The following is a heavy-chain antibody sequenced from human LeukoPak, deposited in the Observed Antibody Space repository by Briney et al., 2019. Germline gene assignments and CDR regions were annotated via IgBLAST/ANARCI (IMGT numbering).Heavy chain of an antibody. CDR2: IYYSGST. V-gene: IGHV4-31*03. J-gene: IGHJ4*02. CDR3: ARSPLYGDYSGAFGY. CDR1: GGSISSGGYY. D-gene: IGHD4-17*01. Sequence: SEALSLTCTVSGGSISSGGYYWSWIRQHPGKGLEWIGYIYYSGSTYYNPSLKSRVTISVDTSKNQFSLKLSSVTAADTAVYYCARSPLYGDYSGAFGYWGQGTLVTVSS.